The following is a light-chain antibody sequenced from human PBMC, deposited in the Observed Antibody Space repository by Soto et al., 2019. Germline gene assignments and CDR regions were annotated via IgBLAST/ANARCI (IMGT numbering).Light chain of an antibody. CDR2: ATS. J-gene: IGKJ1*01. V-gene: IGKV1-39*01. Sequence: DIQMTQSPSSLSASVGDRVTISCRASQTISNYLNWYQQKPGKAPKLLIYATSNFQSGVPSRFSGTGSGTDFTLTISSLQPEDFATYYCQQTYTTPRTFGQGTKVEVK. CDR1: QTISNY. CDR3: QQTYTTPRT.